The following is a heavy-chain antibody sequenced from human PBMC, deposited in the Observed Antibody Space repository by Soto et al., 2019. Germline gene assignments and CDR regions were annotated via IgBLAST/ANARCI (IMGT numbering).Heavy chain of an antibody. CDR3: TSPKLPPYSRYNWFDP. CDR2: IRSKANSYAT. D-gene: IGHD6-13*01. J-gene: IGHJ5*02. V-gene: IGHV3-73*01. CDR1: GFTFSGSA. Sequence: GASLRLSCAASGFTFSGSAMHWVRQASGKGLEWVGRIRSKANSYATAYAASVKGRFTISRDDSKNTAYLQMNSLKTEDTAVYYCTSPKLPPYSRYNWFDPWGQGTLVTVSS.